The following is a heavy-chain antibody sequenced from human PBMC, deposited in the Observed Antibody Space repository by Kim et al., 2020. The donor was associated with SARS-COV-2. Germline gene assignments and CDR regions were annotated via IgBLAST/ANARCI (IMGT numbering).Heavy chain of an antibody. V-gene: IGHV3-66*01. D-gene: IGHD3-10*01. CDR3: ARARGTYYYYGMDV. CDR1: GFTVNSNY. CDR2: IYSGGST. J-gene: IGHJ6*02. Sequence: GGSLRLSCAASGFTVNSNYMNWVRQAPGKGLEWVSVIYSGGSTYYADSVKGRFTISRDNSKNTLYLQMNSLRAEDTAVYYCARARGTYYYYGMDVWGQGTTVTVSS.